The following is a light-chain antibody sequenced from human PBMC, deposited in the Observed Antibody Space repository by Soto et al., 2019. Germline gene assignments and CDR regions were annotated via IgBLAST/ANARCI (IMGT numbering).Light chain of an antibody. V-gene: IGLV1-44*01. CDR1: RFNIGSNA. Sequence: QSVLTQPPSASGIPGQRVTISCSGSRFNIGSNAVNWYQQVPGTAPKLLIYSNSQRPSGVPDRFSGSKSGTSASLAISGLQSEDEADYYCAAWDDSLNGHVVFGGGTKLTVL. J-gene: IGLJ2*01. CDR2: SNS. CDR3: AAWDDSLNGHVV.